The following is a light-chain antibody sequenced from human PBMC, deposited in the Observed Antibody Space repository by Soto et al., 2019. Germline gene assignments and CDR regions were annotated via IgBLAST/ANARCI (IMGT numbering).Light chain of an antibody. CDR1: QSVSSY. V-gene: IGKV3-11*01. CDR2: DAS. Sequence: EIVLTQSPATLSLSPGERATLSCRASQSVSSYLAWNQQKPGQAPRLLIYDASNRATGIPARFSGSGSGTDFPLTISCLEPEDFAVYYCQQRSNWPPLTFGGGTKVEIK. J-gene: IGKJ4*01. CDR3: QQRSNWPPLT.